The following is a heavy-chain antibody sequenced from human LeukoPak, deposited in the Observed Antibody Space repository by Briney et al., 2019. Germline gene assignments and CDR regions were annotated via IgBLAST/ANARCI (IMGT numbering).Heavy chain of an antibody. CDR2: ISGSRGST. V-gene: IGHV3-23*01. CDR1: GFTFSSYA. J-gene: IGHJ4*02. Sequence: AGGSLRLSCAASGFTFSSYAMSWVRQAPGKGLEWVSAISGSRGSTYYADSVKGRFTISRDNSKNTLYLQMNSLRAEDTAVYYCAKDPRSGYGDDYWGQGTLVTVSS. D-gene: IGHD5-12*01. CDR3: AKDPRSGYGDDY.